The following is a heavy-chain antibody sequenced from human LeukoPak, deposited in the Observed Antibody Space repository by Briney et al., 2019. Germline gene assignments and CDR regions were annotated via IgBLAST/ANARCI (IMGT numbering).Heavy chain of an antibody. CDR1: GFTFSSYA. D-gene: IGHD5-12*01. Sequence: PGGSLRLSCAASGFTFSSYAMHWVRQAPGKGLEYVSAISSNGGSTYYANSVKGKFTISRDNSKNTLYLQMGSLRAGDMAVYYCARLHGYALDYWGQGTLVTVSS. J-gene: IGHJ4*02. CDR2: ISSNGGST. CDR3: ARLHGYALDY. V-gene: IGHV3-64*01.